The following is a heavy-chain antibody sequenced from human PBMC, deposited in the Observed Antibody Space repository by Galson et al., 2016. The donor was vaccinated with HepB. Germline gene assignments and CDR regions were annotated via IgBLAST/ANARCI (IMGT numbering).Heavy chain of an antibody. D-gene: IGHD3-3*01. CDR2: ISGYNGNT. CDR3: ATSKFLEWPSDY. Sequence: SVKVSCKASAYTFRTYGITWVRQAPGQGLEWMGWISGYNGNTNYAQKFQDRVTMTADTSTSTSYMELRGLGSDDTAVYYCATSKFLEWPSDYWGQGTLVTVSS. CDR1: AYTFRTYG. V-gene: IGHV1-18*01. J-gene: IGHJ4*02.